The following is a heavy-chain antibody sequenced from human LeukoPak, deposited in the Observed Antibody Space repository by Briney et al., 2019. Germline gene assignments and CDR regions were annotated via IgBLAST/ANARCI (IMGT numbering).Heavy chain of an antibody. V-gene: IGHV5-51*01. CDR1: GYRFTSHW. D-gene: IGHD1-26*01. Sequence: TGESLKISCKGSGYRFTSHWIAWVRQMPGKGLEWMGIIYPDDSDTRYSPSFQGQVTISVDKSISTAYLQWSSLKASDTAMYYCARLKRSYPYFDYWGQGTLVTVSS. CDR3: ARLKRSYPYFDY. CDR2: IYPDDSDT. J-gene: IGHJ4*02.